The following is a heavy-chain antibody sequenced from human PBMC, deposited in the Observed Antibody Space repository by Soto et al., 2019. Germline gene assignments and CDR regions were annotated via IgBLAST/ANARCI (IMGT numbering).Heavy chain of an antibody. CDR1: GFSVSGNY. Sequence: GGSLRLSCAASGFSVSGNYMSWVRLTPGKGLEWVSLIYSGGNTYYADSVKGRFTISRDNSRNTLYLQMNSLRAEDTAVYFCAGSTNWGLYYLDYWGLGTLVTVSS. J-gene: IGHJ4*02. D-gene: IGHD7-27*01. CDR2: IYSGGNT. V-gene: IGHV3-53*01. CDR3: AGSTNWGLYYLDY.